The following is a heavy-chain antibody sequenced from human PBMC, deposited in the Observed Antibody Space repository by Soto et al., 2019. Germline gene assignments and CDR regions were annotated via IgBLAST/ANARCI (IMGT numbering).Heavy chain of an antibody. CDR1: GATFSRYG. CDR2: IIPTFGTP. Sequence: QVQLVQSGAEVKKPGSSVKVSCKASGATFSRYGISWVRQAPGQGLEWMAGIIPTFGTPKYEQKFQGRVTITADESTSTAYMELSSLRSDDTAVYYCAREVVVINFGSSHYHGMDVWGQGTTVTVSS. D-gene: IGHD3-22*01. CDR3: AREVVVINFGSSHYHGMDV. V-gene: IGHV1-69*01. J-gene: IGHJ6*02.